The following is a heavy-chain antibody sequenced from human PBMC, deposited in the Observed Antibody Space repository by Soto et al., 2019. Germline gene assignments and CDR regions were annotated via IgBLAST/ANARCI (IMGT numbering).Heavy chain of an antibody. D-gene: IGHD2-15*01. CDR1: GGSINGGDYH. CDR2: IYYSGST. CDR3: ARDYHSPSGGMDV. Sequence: SETRSLTWTVSGGSINGGDYHGTWIRQTPGKGLEWIGAIYYSGSTYYNPSLKSRIRISVDTSKNQFSLKLSSVTAADTAVYYCARDYHSPSGGMDVWGQGTTVTVSS. V-gene: IGHV4-30-4*01. J-gene: IGHJ6*02.